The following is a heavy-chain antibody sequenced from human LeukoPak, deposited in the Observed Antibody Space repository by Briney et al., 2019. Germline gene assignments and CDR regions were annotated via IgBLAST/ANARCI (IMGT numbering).Heavy chain of an antibody. V-gene: IGHV3-30*04. Sequence: GRSLRLSCAASGFTFSSYDMHWVRQAPGKGLEWVAVISYDGSNKYYADSVKGRFTISRDNSKNTLYLLMNSLRAEDTAVYYCARAGPTDAFDIWGQGTMVTVSS. CDR3: ARAGPTDAFDI. CDR1: GFTFSSYD. CDR2: ISYDGSNK. J-gene: IGHJ3*02.